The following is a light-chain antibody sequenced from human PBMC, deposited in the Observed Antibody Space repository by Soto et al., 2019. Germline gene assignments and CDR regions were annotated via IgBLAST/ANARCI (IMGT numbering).Light chain of an antibody. CDR2: DAS. CDR3: QQYNSYWT. V-gene: IGKV1-5*01. CDR1: QSISSW. Sequence: DIQMTQSPSTLSASVGDRVTITCRASQSISSWLAWYQQKPGKAPKLLIYDASSLESGVPSRFSGSGSGTEFTLTISSLQPDDLATYYCQQYNSYWTFGQGTKLEIK. J-gene: IGKJ1*01.